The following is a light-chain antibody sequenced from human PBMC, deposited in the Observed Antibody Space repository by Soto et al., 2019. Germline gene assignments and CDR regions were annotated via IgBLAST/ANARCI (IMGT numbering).Light chain of an antibody. CDR3: QQYGSSPTT. J-gene: IGKJ5*01. CDR2: GTS. Sequence: EIVLTQSPGTLSLSPGERATLSCRASQSVSITSLAWYQQKPGQAPRLLIYGTSSRATAIPDRFSGSGSGTDFTLTISRLEPEDFAVYYCQQYGSSPTTFGQGTRLEIK. CDR1: QSVSITS. V-gene: IGKV3-20*01.